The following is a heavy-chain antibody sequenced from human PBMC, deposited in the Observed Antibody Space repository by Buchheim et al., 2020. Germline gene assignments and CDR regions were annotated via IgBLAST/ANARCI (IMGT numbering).Heavy chain of an antibody. Sequence: QVQLVESGGGVVQPGRSLRLSCAASGFTFSSYAMHWVRQAPGKGLEWVAVISYDGRSENYVDSVKGRFTISRDNSENTLYLQMNRLRVEDTAVYYCAREDGELYFDYWGQGTL. CDR3: AREDGELYFDY. CDR2: ISYDGRSE. J-gene: IGHJ4*02. D-gene: IGHD1-7*01. V-gene: IGHV3-30*04. CDR1: GFTFSSYA.